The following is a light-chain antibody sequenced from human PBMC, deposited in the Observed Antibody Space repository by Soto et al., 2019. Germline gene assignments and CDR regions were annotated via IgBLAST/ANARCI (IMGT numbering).Light chain of an antibody. V-gene: IGLV2-14*03. CDR2: DVS. CDR3: SSYTTTNFVI. J-gene: IGLJ2*01. CDR1: SSDIGDYKY. Sequence: QSALTQPASVSGSPGQSITISCTGSSSDIGDYKYVSWYKHHPGKAPKLMIYDVSNRPSGVSHRFSGSKSGNTASLTISGLQAEDEADYYCSSYTTTNFVIFGGGNKLTVL.